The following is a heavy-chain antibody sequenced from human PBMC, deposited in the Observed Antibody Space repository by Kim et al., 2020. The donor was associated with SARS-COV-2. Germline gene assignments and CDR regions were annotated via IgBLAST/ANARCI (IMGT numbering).Heavy chain of an antibody. V-gene: IGHV1-2*02. D-gene: IGHD2-2*01. CDR3: ARFPDIVVVPESNYYYYGMDV. Sequence: ASVKVSCKASGYTFTGYYMHWVRQAPGQGLEWMGWINPNSGGTNYAQKFQGRVTMTRDTSISTAYMELSRLRSDDTAVYYCARFPDIVVVPESNYYYYGMDVWGQGTTVTVSS. J-gene: IGHJ6*02. CDR1: GYTFTGYY. CDR2: INPNSGGT.